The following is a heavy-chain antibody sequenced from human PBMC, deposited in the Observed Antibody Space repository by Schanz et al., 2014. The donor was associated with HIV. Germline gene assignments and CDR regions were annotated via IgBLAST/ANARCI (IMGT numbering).Heavy chain of an antibody. J-gene: IGHJ4*02. Sequence: EVQLLESGGGLVQAGGSLRLSCAASGFTFSSDAMSWVRQGPGKGLEWVSTISESGFNTYYADSVRGRFTISRDNSKNTLYLQMNSLRAEDTAVYYCAKFGRLLGNFDDWGQGTLVTVSS. CDR1: GFTFSSDA. V-gene: IGHV3-23*01. CDR2: ISESGFNT. D-gene: IGHD2-15*01. CDR3: AKFGRLLGNFDD.